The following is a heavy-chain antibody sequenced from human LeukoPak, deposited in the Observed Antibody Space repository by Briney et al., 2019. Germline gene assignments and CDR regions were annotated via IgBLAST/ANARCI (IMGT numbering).Heavy chain of an antibody. D-gene: IGHD5-18*01. J-gene: IGHJ4*02. CDR2: ISSSSSTI. V-gene: IGHV3-48*01. CDR1: GFTFSSYS. Sequence: PGGSLRLSCAASGFTFSSYSMNLVRQAPGKGLEWVSYISSSSSTIYYADSVKGRFTISRDNAKNSLYLQMNSLRAEDTAVYYCAIHTGGFDYWGQGTLVTVSS. CDR3: AIHTGGFDY.